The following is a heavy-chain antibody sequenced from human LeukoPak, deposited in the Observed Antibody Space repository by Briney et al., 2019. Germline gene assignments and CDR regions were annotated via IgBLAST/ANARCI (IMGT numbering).Heavy chain of an antibody. Sequence: SVTVSFKSSVGTFSSYAISWVRQAPGQGLEWMGRIIPIFGTANYAQKFQGRVTITADKTTSTAYMELSSLRSEDTSVYYCARGYCSGGSCHDHYYYYYMDVWGKGTTVTVSS. CDR2: IIPIFGTA. J-gene: IGHJ6*03. CDR3: ARGYCSGGSCHDHYYYYYMDV. CDR1: VGTFSSYA. V-gene: IGHV1-69*06. D-gene: IGHD2-15*01.